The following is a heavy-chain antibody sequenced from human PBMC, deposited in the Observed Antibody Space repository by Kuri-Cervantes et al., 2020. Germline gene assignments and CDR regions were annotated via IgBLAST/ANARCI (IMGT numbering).Heavy chain of an antibody. CDR1: GYTFTSYD. Sequence: ASVKVSCKASGYTFTSYDINWVRQATGQGLEWMGYINPYSGSAVYAQKFQGRITMTTDTSISTAYMELSSLRSEDTAVYYCASYWGILGSGSADAFDIWGQGTMVTVSS. J-gene: IGHJ3*02. CDR3: ASYWGILGSGSADAFDI. CDR2: INPYSGSA. D-gene: IGHD3-22*01. V-gene: IGHV1-8*01.